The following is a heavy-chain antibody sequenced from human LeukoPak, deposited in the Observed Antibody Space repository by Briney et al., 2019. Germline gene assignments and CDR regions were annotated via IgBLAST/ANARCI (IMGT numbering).Heavy chain of an antibody. Sequence: GASVKVSCKASGYTFTSYDINWVRQATGQGLEWMGWMNPNSGNTGYAQKFQGRVTMTRNTSISTAYMELSSLRSEDTAVYYCARNTRLRDENYYYYGMDVWGQGTTVTVSS. CDR3: ARNTRLRDENYYYYGMDV. D-gene: IGHD5-12*01. V-gene: IGHV1-8*01. CDR2: MNPNSGNT. J-gene: IGHJ6*02. CDR1: GYTFTSYD.